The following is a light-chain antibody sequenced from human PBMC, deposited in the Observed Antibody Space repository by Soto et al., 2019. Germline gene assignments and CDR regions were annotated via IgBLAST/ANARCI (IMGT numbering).Light chain of an antibody. CDR1: SRDVGSYDR. J-gene: IGLJ2*01. CDR3: ASYTTSSAFVV. CDR2: EVS. Sequence: QSALTQPPSVSASPGQSVTISCTGTSRDVGSYDRVSWYQQPPGTAPKLMIYEVSNRPSGVPDRFSGSKSGNTASLTISGLQAEDEADYFCASYTTSSAFVVFGGGTKVTVL. V-gene: IGLV2-18*02.